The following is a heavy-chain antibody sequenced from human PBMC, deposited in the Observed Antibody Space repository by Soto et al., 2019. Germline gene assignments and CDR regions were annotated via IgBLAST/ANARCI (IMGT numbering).Heavy chain of an antibody. CDR2: IDPSDSYT. CDR3: ARHITMIVVAGAFDI. CDR1: GYSFTSYW. V-gene: IGHV5-10-1*01. D-gene: IGHD3-22*01. Sequence: GESLKISCKGSGYSFTSYWISWVRQMPGKGLEWMGRIDPSDSYTNYSPPFQGHVTISADKSISTAYLQWSSLKASDTAMYYCARHITMIVVAGAFDIWGQGTMVTVSS. J-gene: IGHJ3*02.